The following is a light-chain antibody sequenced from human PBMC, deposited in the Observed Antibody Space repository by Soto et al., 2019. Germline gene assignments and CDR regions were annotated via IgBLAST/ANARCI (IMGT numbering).Light chain of an antibody. V-gene: IGKV1-39*01. CDR1: QSISTY. CDR2: AAS. J-gene: IGKJ4*01. Sequence: DIQMTQSPSSLSAYVGDRVTITCRASQSISTYLNWYQQKPGKAPKLLIYAASSLLSGHPSSFSGSGSGTDFTLTINSLEPEDFASYYCQQSYSTPLTFGGGTKVEIK. CDR3: QQSYSTPLT.